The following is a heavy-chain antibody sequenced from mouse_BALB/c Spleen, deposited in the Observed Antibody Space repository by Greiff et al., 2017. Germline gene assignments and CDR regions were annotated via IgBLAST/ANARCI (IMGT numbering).Heavy chain of an antibody. Sequence: QVQLQQSGPGLVAPSQSLSITCTVSGFSLTGYGVTWVRQPPGKGLEWLGMILGDGSTDYNSALKSRLSISKDNSKSQVFLKMNSLQTDDTARYYCARDGLRPYWYFDVWGAGTTVTVSS. CDR2: ILGDGST. D-gene: IGHD1-2*01. CDR3: ARDGLRPYWYFDV. J-gene: IGHJ1*01. V-gene: IGHV2-6-7*01. CDR1: GFSLTGYG.